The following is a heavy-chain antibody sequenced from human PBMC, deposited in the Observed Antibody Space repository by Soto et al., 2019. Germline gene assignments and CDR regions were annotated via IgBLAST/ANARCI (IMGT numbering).Heavy chain of an antibody. V-gene: IGHV3-33*01. CDR1: GFTFCTYG. D-gene: IGHD2-15*01. J-gene: IGHJ6*02. Sequence: QVQLVESGGGVVQPGRSLRLSCAASGFTFCTYGMHWVRQAPDKGLEWVAVIWYDGSNKYYADSVKGRFTISRDNSKNTLYLQMNSLRAEDTAVYYCASEYCSGGRCYYYGMDVWGQGTTVTVSS. CDR2: IWYDGSNK. CDR3: ASEYCSGGRCYYYGMDV.